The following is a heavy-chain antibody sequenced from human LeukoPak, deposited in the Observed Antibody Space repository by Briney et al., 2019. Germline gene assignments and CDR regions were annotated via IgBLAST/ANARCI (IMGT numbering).Heavy chain of an antibody. CDR1: GGSISSYY. CDR3: ARHRSSSSLYFDY. J-gene: IGHJ4*02. Sequence: SETLSLTCTVSGGSISSYYWSWIRQAPGKGLEWIGYIYSSGSTNYNPSLKSRVTISVDTSKNQFSLKLSSVTAADTAVYYCARHRSSSSLYFDYWGQGTLITVSS. D-gene: IGHD6-6*01. CDR2: IYSSGST. V-gene: IGHV4-4*09.